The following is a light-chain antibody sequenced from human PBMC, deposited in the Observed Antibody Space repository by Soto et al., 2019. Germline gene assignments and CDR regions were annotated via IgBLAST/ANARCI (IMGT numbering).Light chain of an antibody. Sequence: EIVMTQSPATLSVSPGERATLSCRASQSVSRNLAWYQQKPGQAPRLLILDASTRATGIPGRFSGSGSGREFTLTISSLQSEDFAVYYCQQYNNWYTFGQGTKLEIK. CDR3: QQYNNWYT. CDR1: QSVSRN. CDR2: DAS. V-gene: IGKV3-15*01. J-gene: IGKJ2*01.